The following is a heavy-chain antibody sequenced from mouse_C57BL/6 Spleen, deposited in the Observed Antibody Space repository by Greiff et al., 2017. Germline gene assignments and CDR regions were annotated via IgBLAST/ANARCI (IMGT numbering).Heavy chain of an antibody. D-gene: IGHD2-4*01. V-gene: IGHV1-82*01. CDR1: GYAFSSSW. Sequence: QVQLQQSGPELVKPGASVKISCKASGYAFSSSWMNWVKQRPGKGLEWIGRIYPGDGDTNYSGKFKGKATLTADKSSSTAYMQLSCLTSEDSAVYFCARGNYDYDKDYWGQGTTLTVSS. CDR3: ARGNYDYDKDY. CDR2: IYPGDGDT. J-gene: IGHJ2*01.